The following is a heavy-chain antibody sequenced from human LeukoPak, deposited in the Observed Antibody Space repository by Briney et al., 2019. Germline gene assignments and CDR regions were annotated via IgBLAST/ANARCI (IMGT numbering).Heavy chain of an antibody. J-gene: IGHJ3*02. CDR3: ARDSGDYYDSSGHAFDI. V-gene: IGHV3-53*01. D-gene: IGHD3-22*01. Sequence: PGGSLRLSCAASGFTVSSNYMSWVRQAPGKGLEWVSVIYSGGSTYYADSVKGRFTISRDNSKNTLYLQMNSLRAEDTAVYYCARDSGDYYDSSGHAFDIWGQGTMVTVSS. CDR2: IYSGGST. CDR1: GFTVSSNY.